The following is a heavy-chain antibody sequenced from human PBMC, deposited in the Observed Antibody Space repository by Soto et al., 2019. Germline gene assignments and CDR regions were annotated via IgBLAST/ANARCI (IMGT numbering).Heavy chain of an antibody. D-gene: IGHD3-10*01. J-gene: IGHJ4*02. CDR1: GFTFSSFP. V-gene: IGHV3-23*01. CDR2: ISGAGAST. CDR3: IRSYGSGVVY. Sequence: EVQLLESGGGLVQPGGSVRLSCVGSGFTFSSFPMTWVRQAPGKGLEWVSGISGAGASTYYADSVKGRFTISRDNSKNTLYMQMNGVRDEDTAVYYCIRSYGSGVVYWGQGTLVTVSS.